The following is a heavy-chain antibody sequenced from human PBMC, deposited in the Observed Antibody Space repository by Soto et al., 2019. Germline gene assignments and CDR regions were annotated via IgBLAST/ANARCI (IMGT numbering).Heavy chain of an antibody. J-gene: IGHJ6*02. CDR2: INRAGSST. CDR3: ARGGIDPDYYEPMDV. V-gene: IGHV3-74*01. D-gene: IGHD1-26*01. Sequence: GGSLRLSGAASGFTFRRYWMPWVRQVPGKGLMWVARINRAGSSTHYADSVKGRLNVSRDNAKNTLYLQMNSLRAEDSAVYYCARGGIDPDYYEPMDVSGQGTTVTFSS. CDR1: GFTFRRYW.